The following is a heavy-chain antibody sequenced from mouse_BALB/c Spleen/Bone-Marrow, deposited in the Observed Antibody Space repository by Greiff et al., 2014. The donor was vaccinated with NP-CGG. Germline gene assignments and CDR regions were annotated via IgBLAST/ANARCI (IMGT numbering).Heavy chain of an antibody. Sequence: EVQLQESGAELVKPGASVKLSCTASGFNIKDTYMHWVKQRPEQGLEWIGRIDPANGNTKYDPKFQGKATITADTSSNTAYLQLSSLTSEDTAVYYCARWEYYAMDYWGQGTSVTASS. J-gene: IGHJ4*01. CDR3: ARWEYYAMDY. V-gene: IGHV14-3*02. CDR1: GFNIKDTY. CDR2: IDPANGNT. D-gene: IGHD4-1*01.